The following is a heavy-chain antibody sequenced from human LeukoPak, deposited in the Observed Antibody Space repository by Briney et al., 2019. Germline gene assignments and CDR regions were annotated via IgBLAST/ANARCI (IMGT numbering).Heavy chain of an antibody. CDR1: GFTFSSYE. CDR2: ISSSGGTI. CDR3: VRALLGTSDY. D-gene: IGHD7-27*01. Sequence: GGSLRLSCAASGFTFSSYEMNWVRQAPGKGLEWVSYISSSGGTIKYADSVKGRFTISRDNANNMLYLLMNSLRVDDTAVYYCVRALLGTSDYWGQGTLVTVSS. J-gene: IGHJ4*02. V-gene: IGHV3-48*03.